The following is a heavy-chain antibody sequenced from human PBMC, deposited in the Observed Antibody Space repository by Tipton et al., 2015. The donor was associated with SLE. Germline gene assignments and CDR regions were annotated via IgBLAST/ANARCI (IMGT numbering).Heavy chain of an antibody. J-gene: IGHJ4*02. Sequence: TLSLTCTVSGGSIRSHYWRWIRQPPGKGLEWIGYISYSETTNYNPSLQSRVTISVDTSKNQFSLKLRSVTAADTAVYYCAGAWQGYCSGGTCYVLDYWGQGTLVTVSA. D-gene: IGHD2-15*01. CDR1: GGSIRSHY. CDR3: AGAWQGYCSGGTCYVLDY. V-gene: IGHV4-59*11. CDR2: ISYSETT.